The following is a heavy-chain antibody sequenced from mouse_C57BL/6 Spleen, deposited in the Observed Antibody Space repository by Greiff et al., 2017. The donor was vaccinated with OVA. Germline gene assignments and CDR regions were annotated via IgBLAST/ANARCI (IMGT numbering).Heavy chain of an antibody. D-gene: IGHD2-1*01. CDR2: FYPGSGSI. V-gene: IGHV1-62-2*01. CDR3: ARHGQPRYYGSYEWYFDV. Sequence: VQLQESGAELVKPGASVKLSCKASGYTFTEYTIHWVKQRSGQGLEWIGWFYPGSGSIKYNEKFKDKATLTADKSSSTVYMELSRLTSEDSAVYFCARHGQPRYYGSYEWYFDVWGTGTTVTVSS. J-gene: IGHJ1*03. CDR1: GYTFTEYT.